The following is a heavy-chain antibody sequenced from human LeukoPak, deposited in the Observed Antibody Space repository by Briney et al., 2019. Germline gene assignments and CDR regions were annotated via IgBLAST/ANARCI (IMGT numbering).Heavy chain of an antibody. Sequence: SETLSLTCAVSGDSISSSSYYWGWIRQPPGKGLEWIGSIYYSGSTYYNPSLKSRVTISVDTSKNQFSLRLTSVTAVDTAVYYCTRQAGTYSYYYYYMDVWGKGTPVTVSS. J-gene: IGHJ6*03. CDR2: IYYSGST. D-gene: IGHD1-26*01. CDR1: GDSISSSSYY. CDR3: TRQAGTYSYYYYYMDV. V-gene: IGHV4-39*01.